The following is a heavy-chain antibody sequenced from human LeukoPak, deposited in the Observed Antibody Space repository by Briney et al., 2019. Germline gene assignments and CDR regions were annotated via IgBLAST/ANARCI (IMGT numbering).Heavy chain of an antibody. J-gene: IGHJ4*02. CDR2: INPDSGGT. D-gene: IGHD3-22*01. Sequence: ASVKVSCKASGYTFTGYFIHWVRQAPGQGLEWMGWINPDSGGTNYAQKFQGRVTMTRDTSISTVYMELSRLRSDDSAMYYCARGRGSWYDSSGSPYIRFDYWGQGTLVTVSS. CDR1: GYTFTGYF. V-gene: IGHV1-2*02. CDR3: ARGRGSWYDSSGSPYIRFDY.